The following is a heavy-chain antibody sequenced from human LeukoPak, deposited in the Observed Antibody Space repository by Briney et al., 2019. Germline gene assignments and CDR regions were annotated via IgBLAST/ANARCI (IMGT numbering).Heavy chain of an antibody. D-gene: IGHD3-22*01. Sequence: SVKVSCKAFGGTFSSYAISWVRQAPGQGLEWMGGIIPIFGTANYAQKFQGRVTITADESTSTAYMELSSLRSEDTAVYYCARVRYYDSKPKFDPWGQGTLVTVSS. CDR2: IIPIFGTA. J-gene: IGHJ5*02. CDR3: ARVRYYDSKPKFDP. CDR1: GGTFSSYA. V-gene: IGHV1-69*13.